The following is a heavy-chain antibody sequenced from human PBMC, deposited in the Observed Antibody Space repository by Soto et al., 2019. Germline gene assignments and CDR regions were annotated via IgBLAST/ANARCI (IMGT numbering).Heavy chain of an antibody. V-gene: IGHV3-73*01. CDR2: IRSKANSYAT. J-gene: IGHJ4*02. Sequence: GGSLRLSCAVSRFTFSGSAIHWVRQASGKGLEWVGRIRSKANSYATAYAASVKGRFTISRDDSKNTAYLQMNSLKTEDTAVYYCTRGYGDYVRDYWGQGPLVTVSA. D-gene: IGHD4-17*01. CDR3: TRGYGDYVRDY. CDR1: RFTFSGSA.